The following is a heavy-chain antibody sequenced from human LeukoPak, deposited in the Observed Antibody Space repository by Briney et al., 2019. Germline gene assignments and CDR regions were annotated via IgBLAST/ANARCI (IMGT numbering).Heavy chain of an antibody. CDR2: IYYSGST. Sequence: SQTLSLTCTVSGGSISSGDYYWSWIRQHPGKAVEWIGYIYYSGSTYYNPSLKSRVTISVDTSKNQFSLKLRYVTAADTAVYYCARVGGGQLWLVDYWGQGTLVTVSS. V-gene: IGHV4-31*03. D-gene: IGHD5-18*01. CDR3: ARVGGGQLWLVDY. CDR1: GGSISSGDYY. J-gene: IGHJ4*02.